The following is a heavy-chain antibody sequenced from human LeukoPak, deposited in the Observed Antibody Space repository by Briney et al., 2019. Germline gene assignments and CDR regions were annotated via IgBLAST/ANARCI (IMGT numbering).Heavy chain of an antibody. D-gene: IGHD1-26*01. CDR1: GFTFSTYA. CDR3: ARGVAASFNVDY. J-gene: IGHJ4*02. CDR2: TSDNGGSI. Sequence: GGSLRLSCTASGFTFSTYAMSWVRQAPGKGLEWVSTTSDNGGSIFYADSVKGRFTISRDNSKNTLYLQMNSLRAEDTALYYCARGVAASFNVDYWGQGTLATVSS. V-gene: IGHV3-23*01.